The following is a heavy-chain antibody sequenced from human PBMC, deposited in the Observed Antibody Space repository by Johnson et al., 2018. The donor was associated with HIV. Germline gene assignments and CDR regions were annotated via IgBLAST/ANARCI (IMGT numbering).Heavy chain of an antibody. CDR2: IYSGGGT. CDR3: ARPPPFMGNYGSGSWWAFDI. J-gene: IGHJ3*02. D-gene: IGHD3-10*01. CDR1: GFTVSSSY. Sequence: VQLVESGGGLIQPGGSLRLSCVASGFTVSSSYMSWVRQAPGKGLEWVSVIYSGGGTYYVDSVKGRFTILSDNSKNTLYLQMNSLRAEDTAVYYCARPPPFMGNYGSGSWWAFDIWGQGTMVTVSS. V-gene: IGHV3-66*03.